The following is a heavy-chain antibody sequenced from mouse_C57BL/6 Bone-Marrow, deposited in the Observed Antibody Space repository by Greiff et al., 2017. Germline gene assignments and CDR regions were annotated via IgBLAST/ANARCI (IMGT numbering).Heavy chain of an antibody. J-gene: IGHJ2*01. D-gene: IGHD1-1*01. V-gene: IGHV1-81*01. CDR1: GYTFTSYG. Sequence: QVQLQQSGAELARPGASVKLSCKASGYTFTSYGISWVKQRTGKGLEWIGEIYPRSGNTYYNEKFKGKATLTADKSSSTAYMELRSLTSEDSAVYFCARAGLGDYYGSSLYFDYWGQGTTLTVSS. CDR2: IYPRSGNT. CDR3: ARAGLGDYYGSSLYFDY.